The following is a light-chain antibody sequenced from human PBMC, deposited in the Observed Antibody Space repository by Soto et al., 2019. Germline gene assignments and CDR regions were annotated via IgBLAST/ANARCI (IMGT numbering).Light chain of an antibody. CDR1: QTVTSN. Sequence: EIVMTQSPVTLSVSPGERATLSCRASQTVTSNLAWYQQKPGQPPRLLIYGASTRATGLPARFSGSGSGTEFTLTISSLQSEDVATYYCQHYNSYSEAFGQGTKVELK. J-gene: IGKJ1*01. V-gene: IGKV3-15*01. CDR2: GAS. CDR3: QHYNSYSEA.